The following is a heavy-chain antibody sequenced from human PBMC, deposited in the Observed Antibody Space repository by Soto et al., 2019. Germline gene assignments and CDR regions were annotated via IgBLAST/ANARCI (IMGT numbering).Heavy chain of an antibody. CDR2: INANNGNT. Sequence: ASVKVSCKASGGGNLRDYRTTWVRRAPGQRLEWMGWINANNGNTKYSQNFQGRVTITRDTSASTAYMELSSLRSEDTAVYYCARPGSSYAFDIWGQGTMVTVSS. CDR1: GGGNLRDYR. CDR3: ARPGSSYAFDI. J-gene: IGHJ3*02. V-gene: IGHV1-3*01.